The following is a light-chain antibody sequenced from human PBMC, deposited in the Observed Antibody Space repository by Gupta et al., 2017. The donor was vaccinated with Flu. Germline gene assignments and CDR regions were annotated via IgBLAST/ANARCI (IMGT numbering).Light chain of an antibody. CDR3: EAWEDSQNGTKV. Sequence: QSVLTQPPSASGTPGQRVTISCFGSSSNIGTNTFSWYQQFPGTAPRLLIFVTNQRPSGVPARFSGSKSGTSAALAISGLQADEEATYYCEAWEDSQNGTKVFGGGTTLTVL. J-gene: IGLJ3*02. CDR1: SSNIGTNT. CDR2: VTN. V-gene: IGLV1-44*01.